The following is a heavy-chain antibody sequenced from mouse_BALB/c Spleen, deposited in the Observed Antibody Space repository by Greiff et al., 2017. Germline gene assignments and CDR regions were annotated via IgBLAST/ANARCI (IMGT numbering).Heavy chain of an antibody. D-gene: IGHD1-2*01. CDR1: GFTFTDYY. CDR3: ARGGILRPYAMDY. CDR2: IRNKASGYTT. J-gene: IGHJ4*01. V-gene: IGHV7-3*02. Sequence: EVKLVESGGGLVQPGGSLRLSCATSGFTFTDYYMSWVRQPPGKALEWLGFIRNKASGYTTEYSASVKGRFTISRDNSQSILYLQMNTLRAEDSATNYCARGGILRPYAMDYWGQGTSVTVSS.